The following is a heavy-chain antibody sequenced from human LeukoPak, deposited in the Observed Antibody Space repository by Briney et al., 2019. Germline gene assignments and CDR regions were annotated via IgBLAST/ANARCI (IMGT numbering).Heavy chain of an antibody. Sequence: SETLSLTCTVSGGSISSYYWSWIRQPAGKVLEWIGRIYTSGGTNYNPSLKSRVTMSVDTSKNQFSLNLSSVTAADTAVYYCARGQGTWSPYNWFDPWGQGTLVTVSS. CDR1: GGSISSYY. D-gene: IGHD3-3*01. V-gene: IGHV4-4*07. CDR3: ARGQGTWSPYNWFDP. J-gene: IGHJ5*02. CDR2: IYTSGGT.